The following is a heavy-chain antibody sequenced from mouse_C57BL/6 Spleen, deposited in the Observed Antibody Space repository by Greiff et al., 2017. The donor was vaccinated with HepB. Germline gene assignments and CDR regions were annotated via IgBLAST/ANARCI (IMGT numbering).Heavy chain of an antibody. CDR3: ARLYSNYGDYAMDY. J-gene: IGHJ4*01. CDR2: ISSGGSYT. Sequence: EVQVVESGGDLVKPGGSLKLSCAASGFTFSSYGMSWVRQTPDKRLEWVATISSGGSYTYYPDSVKGRFTISRDNAKNTLYLQMSSLKSEDTAMYYCARLYSNYGDYAMDYWGQGTSVTVSS. CDR1: GFTFSSYG. V-gene: IGHV5-6*01. D-gene: IGHD2-5*01.